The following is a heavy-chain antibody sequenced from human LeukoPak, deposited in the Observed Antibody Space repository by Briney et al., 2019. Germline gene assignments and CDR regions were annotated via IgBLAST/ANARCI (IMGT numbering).Heavy chain of an antibody. CDR2: ITSSGTTT. V-gene: IGHV3-11*01. CDR3: ARDPDYGDPY. Sequence: PGGSLILSCTVSGFTLTDHYMSWFRQSPGRGLEWISWITSSGTTTDYADSVKGRFTISRDNTKNSVYLQMSSLRADDTAVYYCARDPDYGDPYWGQGTLVTVSS. CDR1: GFTLTDHY. J-gene: IGHJ4*02. D-gene: IGHD4-17*01.